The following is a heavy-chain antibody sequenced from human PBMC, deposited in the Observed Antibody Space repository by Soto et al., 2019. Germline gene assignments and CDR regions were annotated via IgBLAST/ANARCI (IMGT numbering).Heavy chain of an antibody. CDR3: AKDARAPGGDPRRGYFDY. Sequence: GGSLRLSCAASGFTFSSYAMSWVRQAPGKGLEWVSAISGSGGSTYYADSVKGRFTISRDNSKNTLYLQMNSLRAEDTAVYYCAKDARAPGGDPRRGYFDYWGQGTLVTVSS. D-gene: IGHD2-21*02. V-gene: IGHV3-23*01. CDR1: GFTFSSYA. CDR2: ISGSGGST. J-gene: IGHJ4*02.